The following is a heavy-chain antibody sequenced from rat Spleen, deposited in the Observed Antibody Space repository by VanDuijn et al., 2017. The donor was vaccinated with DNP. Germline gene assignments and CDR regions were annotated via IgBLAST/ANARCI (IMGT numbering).Heavy chain of an antibody. J-gene: IGHJ4*01. CDR2: IIYDGSST. CDR1: GFTFSDYA. Sequence: EVQLVESGGGLVQPGNSLKLSCAASGFTFSDYAMAWVRQSPKKGLEWVATIIYDGSSTYYRDSVKGRFTISRDNAKSTLYLQMDSLRSEDTATYYCTTGAGSPWGQGTSVTVSS. V-gene: IGHV5S10*01. CDR3: TTGAGSP. D-gene: IGHD1-4*01.